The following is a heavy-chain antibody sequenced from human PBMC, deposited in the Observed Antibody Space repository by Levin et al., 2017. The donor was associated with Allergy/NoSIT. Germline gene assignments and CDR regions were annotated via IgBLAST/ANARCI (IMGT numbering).Heavy chain of an antibody. V-gene: IGHV3-73*01. CDR1: GFTFSDSG. D-gene: IGHD3-10*01. CDR3: TRLSEWFGPRQDY. J-gene: IGHJ4*02. Sequence: QAGGSLRLSCAASGFTFSDSGIHWVRQASGKGLEWLGRIRTKTNSYATAYAASLKGRFTISRDDSKNTAYLQMNSLKTDDTAVYYCTRLSEWFGPRQDYWGQGTLVTVSS. CDR2: IRTKTNSYAT.